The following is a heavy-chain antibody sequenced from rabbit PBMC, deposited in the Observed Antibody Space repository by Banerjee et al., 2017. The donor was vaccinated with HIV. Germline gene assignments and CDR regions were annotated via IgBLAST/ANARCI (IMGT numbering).Heavy chain of an antibody. CDR2: RYPIYGAT. Sequence: QEQLVESGGGLVKPGASLTLTCKASGNDFSAYAISWVRQAPGKGLEWIAFRYPIYGATDYASWVNGRFTVSLDNAQNTVFLQMTSLTAADTATYFCARSYAGYGYASNLWGPGTLVTVS. CDR3: ARSYAGYGYASNL. CDR1: GNDFSAYA. V-gene: IGHV1S47*01. J-gene: IGHJ4*01. D-gene: IGHD6-1*01.